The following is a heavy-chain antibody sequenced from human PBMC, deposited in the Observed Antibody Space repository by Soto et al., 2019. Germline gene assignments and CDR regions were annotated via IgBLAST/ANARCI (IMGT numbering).Heavy chain of an antibody. Sequence: GASVKVSCKASGYTFTSYGISWVRQAPGQGLEWMGWISAYNGNTNYAQKLQGRVTMTTDTSTSTAYMELRSLRSDDTALYYCARGPGLDYGDPDAFDIWGQGTMVTVSS. J-gene: IGHJ3*02. CDR3: ARGPGLDYGDPDAFDI. CDR1: GYTFTSYG. V-gene: IGHV1-18*01. D-gene: IGHD4-17*01. CDR2: ISAYNGNT.